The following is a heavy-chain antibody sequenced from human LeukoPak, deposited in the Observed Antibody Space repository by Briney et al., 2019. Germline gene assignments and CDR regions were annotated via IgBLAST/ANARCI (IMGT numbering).Heavy chain of an antibody. CDR1: GGSFSGYY. CDR2: INHSGST. CDR3: ARGQGSGWYVDY. D-gene: IGHD6-19*01. Sequence: PSETVCLTCAVYGGSFSGYYWSWIRQPPGKGLEWIGEINHSGSTNYNPSLKSRVTISVDTSKNQFSLKLSSVTAADTAVYYCARGQGSGWYVDYWGQGTLVTVSS. J-gene: IGHJ4*02. V-gene: IGHV4-34*01.